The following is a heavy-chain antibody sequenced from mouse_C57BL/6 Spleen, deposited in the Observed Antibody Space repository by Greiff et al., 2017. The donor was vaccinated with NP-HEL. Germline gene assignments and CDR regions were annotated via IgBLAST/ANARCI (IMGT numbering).Heavy chain of an antibody. J-gene: IGHJ3*01. D-gene: IGHD2-4*01. Sequence: VQRVESGAELVKPGASVKISCKASGYAFSSYWMNWVKQRPGKGLEWIGQIYPGDGDTNYNGKFKGKATLTADKSSSTAYMQLSSLTSEDSAVYFCARYYDYDEGAWFAYWGQGTLVTVSA. CDR3: ARYYDYDEGAWFAY. V-gene: IGHV1-80*01. CDR1: GYAFSSYW. CDR2: IYPGDGDT.